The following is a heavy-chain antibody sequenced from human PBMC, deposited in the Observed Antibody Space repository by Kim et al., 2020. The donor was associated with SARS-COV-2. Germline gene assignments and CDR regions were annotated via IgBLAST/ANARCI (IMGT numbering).Heavy chain of an antibody. J-gene: IGHJ4*02. CDR1: GFTFSSYA. V-gene: IGHV3-23*01. CDR3: AKNASDWHLDY. Sequence: GGSLRLSCAASGFTFSSYAMTWVRQAPGKGLEWVSVITGSGGTTYYADSVQGRFAISRDNSKNTLSLQIRSLRVEATAVYYCAKNASDWHLDYWGQGTL. CDR2: ITGSGGTT. D-gene: IGHD6-19*01.